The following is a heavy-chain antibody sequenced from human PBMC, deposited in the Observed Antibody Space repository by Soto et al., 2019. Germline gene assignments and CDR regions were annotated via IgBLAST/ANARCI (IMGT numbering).Heavy chain of an antibody. D-gene: IGHD5-12*01. J-gene: IGHJ5*02. CDR1: GYTLTELS. CDR2: FSAYNGDT. CDR3: ARREDDYDSWFDP. V-gene: IGHV1-24*01. Sequence: GASVKVSCKVSGYTLTELSMHWVRQAPGKGLEWMGGFSAYNGDTNYAQKFQGRVTMTTDTSTSTAYMELRSLRSDDTAVYYCARREDDYDSWFDPWGQGTLVTVSS.